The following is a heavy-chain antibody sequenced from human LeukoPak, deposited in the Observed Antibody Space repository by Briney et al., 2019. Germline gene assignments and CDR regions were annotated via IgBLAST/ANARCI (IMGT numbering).Heavy chain of an antibody. Sequence: GGSLRLSCAASGFTFSDYYMSWIRQAPGKGLEWVSYISSSGSTIYYADSVKGRFTISRDNSKNTLYLEMKSLRVEDTAVYYCARDRGYFYGSGHSRSYYFFGLDVWGQGTTVTVSS. D-gene: IGHD3-10*01. V-gene: IGHV3-11*01. CDR1: GFTFSDYY. J-gene: IGHJ6*02. CDR3: ARDRGYFYGSGHSRSYYFFGLDV. CDR2: ISSSGSTI.